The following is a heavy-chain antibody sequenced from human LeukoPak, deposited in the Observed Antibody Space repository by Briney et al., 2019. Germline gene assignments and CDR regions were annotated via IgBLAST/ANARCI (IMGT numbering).Heavy chain of an antibody. CDR3: ARAKIGFGEALFDP. Sequence: SETLSPTCIVSGGSISNYCWTWIRLPPGKGLEWIGYAYSSGRTNYNPSLQSRVTISVDSSKNQFSLKLSSVTAADTAVYYCARAKIGFGEALFDPWGQGTLVTVSS. CDR2: AYSSGRT. CDR1: GGSISNYC. J-gene: IGHJ5*02. D-gene: IGHD3-10*01. V-gene: IGHV4-59*08.